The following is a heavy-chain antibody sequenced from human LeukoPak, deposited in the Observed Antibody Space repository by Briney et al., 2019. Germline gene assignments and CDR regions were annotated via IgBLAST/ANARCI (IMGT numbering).Heavy chain of an antibody. J-gene: IGHJ6*03. CDR3: ARQKSGYTFTYYYYMDV. D-gene: IGHD5-18*01. V-gene: IGHV5-51*01. Sequence: GESLKISCKGSGYTFRSYWIGWVRQMPGKGVEWLGIIYPGDSATRYSPSFQGQVTISADESTSTAYLQWSSVKASDTAMYYCARQKSGYTFTYYYYMDVWGKGTTVTVSS. CDR2: IYPGDSAT. CDR1: GYTFRSYW.